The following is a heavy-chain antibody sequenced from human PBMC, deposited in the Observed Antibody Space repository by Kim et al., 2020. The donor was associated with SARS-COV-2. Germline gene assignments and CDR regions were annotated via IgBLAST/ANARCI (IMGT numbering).Heavy chain of an antibody. CDR2: ISSSGSTI. CDR3: ASGRRVSNYYDSSGYSDC. D-gene: IGHD3-22*01. Sequence: GGSLRLSCAASGFTFSSYEMNWVRQAPGKGLEWVSYISSSGSTIYYADSVKGRFTISRDNAKNSLYLQMNSLRAEDTAVYYCASGRRVSNYYDSSGYSDCWGQGTLVTVSS. CDR1: GFTFSSYE. J-gene: IGHJ4*02. V-gene: IGHV3-48*03.